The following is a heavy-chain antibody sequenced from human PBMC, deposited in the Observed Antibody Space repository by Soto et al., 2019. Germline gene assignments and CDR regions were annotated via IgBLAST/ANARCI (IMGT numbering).Heavy chain of an antibody. Sequence: QVQLVQSGAEVKKPGASVKVSCKASGYTFTSYYMHWVRQAPGQGLEWMGIINPSGGSTSYAQKFQGGVTMNRDTSTSPVSMQLSSLRSEDTALYYCASDSSGWYAVFAYSGQGTLVTVSS. J-gene: IGHJ4*02. CDR2: INPSGGST. CDR1: GYTFTSYY. V-gene: IGHV1-46*01. CDR3: ASDSSGWYAVFAY. D-gene: IGHD6-19*01.